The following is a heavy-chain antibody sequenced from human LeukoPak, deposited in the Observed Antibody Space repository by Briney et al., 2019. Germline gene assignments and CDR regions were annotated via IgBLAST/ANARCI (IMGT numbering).Heavy chain of an antibody. V-gene: IGHV3-66*01. J-gene: IGHJ4*02. CDR3: AREEELRF. CDR2: IYSGGDT. D-gene: IGHD1-26*01. CDR1: GFTVSGNY. Sequence: GGSLRLSCVASGFTVSGNYMSWVRQAPGKGLEWVSIIYSGGDTYYAVSVKGRFAISRDYSKNTLYLQMNSLRVEDTAVYYCAREEELRFWGQGTLVTVSS.